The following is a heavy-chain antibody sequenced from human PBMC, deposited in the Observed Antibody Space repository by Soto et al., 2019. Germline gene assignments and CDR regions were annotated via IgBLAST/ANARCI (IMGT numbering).Heavy chain of an antibody. V-gene: IGHV4-34*01. Sequence: SETLSLTCAVYGGSFSGYYWSWIRQPPGKGLEWIGEINHSGSTNYNPSLKSRVTISVDTSKNQFSLKLGSVTAADTAVYYCARGLAVLRYFDWFLGGNWFDPWGQGTLVTVSS. CDR2: INHSGST. J-gene: IGHJ5*02. CDR3: ARGLAVLRYFDWFLGGNWFDP. D-gene: IGHD3-9*01. CDR1: GGSFSGYY.